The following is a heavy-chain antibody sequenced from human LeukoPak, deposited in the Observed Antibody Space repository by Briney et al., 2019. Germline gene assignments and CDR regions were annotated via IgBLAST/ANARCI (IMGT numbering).Heavy chain of an antibody. CDR2: ISGDGGST. J-gene: IGHJ4*02. CDR3: AKDRDGYNHGYYFDY. D-gene: IGHD5-24*01. V-gene: IGHV3-43*02. Sequence: PGGSLRLSCAASGFTFDDYAMHWVRQAPGKGLEWVSLISGDGGSTYYADSVKGRFTISRDNSKNSLYLQMNSLRTEDTALYYCAKDRDGYNHGYYFDYWGQGTLVTVSS. CDR1: GFTFDDYA.